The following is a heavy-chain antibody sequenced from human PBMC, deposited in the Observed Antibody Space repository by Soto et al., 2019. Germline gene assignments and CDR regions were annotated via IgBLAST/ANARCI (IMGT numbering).Heavy chain of an antibody. D-gene: IGHD1-20*01. CDR3: ARTGITGRYYYYGMDV. CDR2: MNPNSGNT. J-gene: IGHJ6*02. V-gene: IGHV1-8*01. Sequence: ASVKVSCKASGYTFTSYDINWLRQATGQGLEWMGWMNPNSGNTGYAQKFQGRVTMTRNTSISTAYMELSSLRSEDTAVYYCARTGITGRYYYYGMDVWGQGTTVTVSS. CDR1: GYTFTSYD.